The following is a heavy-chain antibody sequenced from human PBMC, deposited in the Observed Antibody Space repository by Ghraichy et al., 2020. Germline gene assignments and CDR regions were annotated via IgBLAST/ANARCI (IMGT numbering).Heavy chain of an antibody. V-gene: IGHV4-30-2*01. J-gene: IGHJ2*01. Sequence: SETLSLTCAVSGGSISSGGYSWSWIRQPPGKGLEWIGYIYHSGSTYYNPSLKSRVTISVDRSKNQFSLKLSSVTAADTAVYYCARVGGGGSGSYHSYWYFDLWGRGPLVTVSS. CDR2: IYHSGST. D-gene: IGHD3-10*01. CDR1: GGSISSGGYS. CDR3: ARVGGGGSGSYHSYWYFDL.